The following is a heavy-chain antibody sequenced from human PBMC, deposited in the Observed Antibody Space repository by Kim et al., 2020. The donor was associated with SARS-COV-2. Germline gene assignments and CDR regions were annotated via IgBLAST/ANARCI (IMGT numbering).Heavy chain of an antibody. CDR2: IYYSGST. CDR3: AIDSSSWYYYYGMDV. D-gene: IGHD6-13*01. Sequence: SETLSLTCTVSGGSISSSSYYWGWIRQPPGMGLEWIGSIYYSGSTYYNPSLKSRVTISVDTSKNQFSLKLSSVTAADTAVYYCAIDSSSWYYYYGMDVWGQGTTVTVSS. J-gene: IGHJ6*02. V-gene: IGHV4-39*02. CDR1: GGSISSSSYY.